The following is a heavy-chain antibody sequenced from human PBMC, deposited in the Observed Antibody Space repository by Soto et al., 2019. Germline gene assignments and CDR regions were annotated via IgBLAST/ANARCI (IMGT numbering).Heavy chain of an antibody. CDR1: GFTFSSYG. J-gene: IGHJ4*02. Sequence: QVPLVESGGDVVQPGRSLRLSCAASGFTFSSYGMHWVRQAPGKGLEWMAVITYDGSNKYYEDSVKGRITISRDNXXNTLYLQMNSLRAEDTALYFCAKDKGEGRRYSFASWGQGTLVTVSS. CDR3: AKDKGEGRRYSFAS. D-gene: IGHD3-16*01. CDR2: ITYDGSNK. V-gene: IGHV3-30*18.